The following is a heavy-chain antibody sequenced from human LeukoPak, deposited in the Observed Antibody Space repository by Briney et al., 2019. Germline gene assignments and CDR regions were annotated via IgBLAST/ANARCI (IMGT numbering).Heavy chain of an antibody. D-gene: IGHD2-2*01. V-gene: IGHV3-21*04. J-gene: IGHJ4*02. Sequence: GGSLRLSCAASGFTFSSYSMNWVRQAPGKGLEWVSSISSSSSYIYYADSVKGRFTISRDSSQSTLNLQMNSLRAEDTAVYYCARTFGVVIPAAPEYFDYWGQGTLVTVSS. CDR3: ARTFGVVIPAAPEYFDY. CDR1: GFTFSSYS. CDR2: ISSSSSYI.